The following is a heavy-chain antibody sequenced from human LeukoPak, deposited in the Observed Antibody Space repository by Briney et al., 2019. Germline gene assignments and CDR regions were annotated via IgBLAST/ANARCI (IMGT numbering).Heavy chain of an antibody. J-gene: IGHJ4*02. D-gene: IGHD6-13*01. CDR3: ARDPDSSSQDLPRNGFDY. V-gene: IGHV6-1*01. CDR1: GDSVSSNSAA. Sequence: SQTLSLTCAISGDSVSSNSAAWNWIRQSPSRGLEWLGRTYYRSKWYNDYAVSVKSRITINPDTSKNQFSLQLNSVTPEDTAVYYCARDPDSSSQDLPRNGFDYWGQGTLVTVSS. CDR2: TYYRSKWYN.